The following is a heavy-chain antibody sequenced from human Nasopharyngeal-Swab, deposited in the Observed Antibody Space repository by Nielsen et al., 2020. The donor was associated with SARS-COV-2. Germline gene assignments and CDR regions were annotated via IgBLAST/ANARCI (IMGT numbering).Heavy chain of an antibody. V-gene: IGHV3-11*01. D-gene: IGHD6-13*01. CDR2: ISSSGSLT. J-gene: IGHJ4*02. CDR3: VREYSSSWYLDS. CDR1: GFTFSDYY. Sequence: GGSLRLSCAASGFTFSDYYMSWIRQAPGKGLEWISYISSSGSLTHYADSVKGRFTISRDNAQNSLHLQIDALRADDSAVYYCVREYSSSWYLDSWGQGTLVTVSS.